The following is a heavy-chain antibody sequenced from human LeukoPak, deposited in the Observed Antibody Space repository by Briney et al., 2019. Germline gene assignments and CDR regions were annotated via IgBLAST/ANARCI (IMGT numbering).Heavy chain of an antibody. CDR1: GFTFSSNC. CDR2: IKKDGSEK. Sequence: EGSLRLSCTASGFTFSSNCMSWVRQAPGKGLEWVANIKKDGSEKYYVDSVKGRFTIARENSKNTLYLQMNSLRAEDTAVYYCATSDVWGSYRYPFDYWGQGTLVTVSS. J-gene: IGHJ4*02. CDR3: ATSDVWGSYRYPFDY. D-gene: IGHD3-16*02. V-gene: IGHV3-7*03.